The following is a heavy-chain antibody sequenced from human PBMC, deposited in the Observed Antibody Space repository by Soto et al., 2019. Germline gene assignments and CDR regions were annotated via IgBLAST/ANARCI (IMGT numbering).Heavy chain of an antibody. J-gene: IGHJ3*02. CDR3: ARGEHYDFWSGYYKGDAFDI. Sequence: ASVKVSCKASGYTFTSYAMHWVRQAPGQRLEWMGWINAGNGNTKYSQKFQGRVTITRDTSASTAYMEPSSLRSEDTAVYYCARGEHYDFWSGYYKGDAFDIWGQGTMVTVSS. CDR2: INAGNGNT. D-gene: IGHD3-3*01. CDR1: GYTFTSYA. V-gene: IGHV1-3*01.